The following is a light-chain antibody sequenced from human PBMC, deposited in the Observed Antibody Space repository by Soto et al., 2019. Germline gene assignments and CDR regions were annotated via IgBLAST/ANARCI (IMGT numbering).Light chain of an antibody. V-gene: IGLV1-47*01. CDR3: ATWDDSLNGFYV. CDR1: ASNIGSNY. J-gene: IGLJ1*01. CDR2: RNN. Sequence: QSVLTQPPSASGTPGQGVTISFPGSASNIGSNYVYWYQQLPGTAPKLLIYRNNQRPSGVPDRFSGSKSGTSASLAISGLRSDDEADYFCATWDDSLNGFYVFGTGTKVTVL.